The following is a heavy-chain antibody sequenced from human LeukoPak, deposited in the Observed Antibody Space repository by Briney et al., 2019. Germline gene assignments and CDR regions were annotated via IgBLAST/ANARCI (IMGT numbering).Heavy chain of an antibody. J-gene: IGHJ2*01. CDR2: MYYSGST. V-gene: IGHV4-61*05. D-gene: IGHD6-19*01. CDR3: ASEYRSDSYFDL. Sequence: PSETLSLTCTVSGGSIRSSYYYWGWIRQPPGKGLEWIGYMYYSGSTYYNPSLKSRVTISIDTSKNQFSLKLSSVTAADTAVYYCASEYRSDSYFDLWGRGTLVTVSS. CDR1: GGSIRSSYYY.